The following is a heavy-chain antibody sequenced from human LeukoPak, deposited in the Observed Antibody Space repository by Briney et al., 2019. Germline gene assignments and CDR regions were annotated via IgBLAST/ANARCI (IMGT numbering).Heavy chain of an antibody. CDR3: ARDSGTTGEVKFDP. CDR1: GGSINSYY. J-gene: IGHJ5*02. D-gene: IGHD3-10*01. V-gene: IGHV4-4*07. Sequence: SETLSLTCSVSGGSINSYYWSWIRQPAGKGLEWIGRIYSSGSTDYNPSLKSRVTMSVDTSKNKFSLKLSSVTAADTAVYYCARDSGTTGEVKFDPWGQGTLVTVSS. CDR2: IYSSGST.